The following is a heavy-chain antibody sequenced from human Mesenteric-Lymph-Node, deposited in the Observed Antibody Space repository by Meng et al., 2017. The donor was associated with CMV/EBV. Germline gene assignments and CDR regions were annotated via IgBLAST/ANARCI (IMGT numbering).Heavy chain of an antibody. CDR3: ARESSAAGNSAFDY. Sequence: VSGDSISSNNRWSWVRPPPGEGLEWIGEINHYGGTNYNPSLKSPVTISMDKSKNQFSLTLSSVAAAETAVYYCARESSAAGNSAFDYWGQGTLVTVSS. CDR2: INHYGGT. J-gene: IGHJ4*02. CDR1: GDSISSNNR. D-gene: IGHD6-25*01. V-gene: IGHV4-4*02.